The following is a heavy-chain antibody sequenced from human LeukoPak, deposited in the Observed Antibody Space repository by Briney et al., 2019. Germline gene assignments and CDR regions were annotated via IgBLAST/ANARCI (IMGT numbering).Heavy chain of an antibody. CDR2: IYYSGST. D-gene: IGHD3-10*01. CDR1: GGSISSSSYY. J-gene: IGHJ6*03. Sequence: SETLSLTCTVSGGSISSSSYYWGWIRQPPGKGVEWIGSIYYSGSTYYNTSLKSRVTISVDTSKKQFSLKRRSVNAADTGVYYCSRYYYDSWSYFFSAYYYYYMDVWGKGTTVTVSS. CDR3: SRYYYDSWSYFFSAYYYYYMDV. V-gene: IGHV4-39*01.